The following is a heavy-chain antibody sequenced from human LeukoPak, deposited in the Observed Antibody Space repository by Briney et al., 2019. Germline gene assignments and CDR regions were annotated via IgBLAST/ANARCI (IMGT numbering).Heavy chain of an antibody. CDR3: ARDYYDSSGYYYHFDY. CDR2: ISAYNGNT. CDR1: GYTFTSYG. D-gene: IGHD3-22*01. V-gene: IGHV1-18*01. J-gene: IGHJ4*02. Sequence: ASVKVSCKASGYTFTSYGISWVRQAPGQGLEWMGWISAYNGNTNYAQKLQGRVTMTTDTSTSTAYMELRSLRSDDTAVYYCARDYYDSSGYYYHFDYRGQGTLVTVSS.